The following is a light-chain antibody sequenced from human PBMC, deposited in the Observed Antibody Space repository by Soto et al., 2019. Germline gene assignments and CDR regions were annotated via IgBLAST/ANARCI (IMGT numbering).Light chain of an antibody. CDR1: QDISRW. CDR3: QLASNLTPLT. J-gene: IGKJ4*01. CDR2: AAS. Sequence: DIQMTQSPSSVSASVGDSVTITCRASQDISRWLVWYQQKPGKAPKLLFSAASGLQSGVPSRFSGSGSGTDFTLTISSLQPEDFATYYCQLASNLTPLTFCGGTKVEIK. V-gene: IGKV1-12*01.